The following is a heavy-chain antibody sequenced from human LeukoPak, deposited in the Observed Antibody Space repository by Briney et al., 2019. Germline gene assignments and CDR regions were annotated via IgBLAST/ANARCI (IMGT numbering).Heavy chain of an antibody. CDR2: INIGGINT. CDR1: GFTFNDYY. V-gene: IGHV3-11*01. Sequence: GGSLRLSCAASGFTFNDYYMSWIRQAPGKGLEWLSYINIGGINTHYADSVKGRFTISRDNAKKSLYLEMNNLRAEDTAVYYCATDGAGFDTWGQGVLVTVSS. J-gene: IGHJ5*02. CDR3: ATDGAGFDT.